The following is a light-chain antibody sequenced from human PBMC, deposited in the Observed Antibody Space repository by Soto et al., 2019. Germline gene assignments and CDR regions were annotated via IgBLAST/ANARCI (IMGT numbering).Light chain of an antibody. J-gene: IGKJ1*01. V-gene: IGKV1-6*01. CDR2: AAY. Sequence: IQMSQSPSSLSASVGDRVTITFWASQSISSYLHWYQQKPGKAHKLLIYAAYSLQSGVQSRFSGSGSGTDFTLTISSLQPEDFATYYCIQDYNYPRTFGQGTKVDIK. CDR1: QSISSY. CDR3: IQDYNYPRT.